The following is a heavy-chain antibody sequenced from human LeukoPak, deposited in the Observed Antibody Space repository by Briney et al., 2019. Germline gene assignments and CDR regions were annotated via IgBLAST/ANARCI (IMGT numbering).Heavy chain of an antibody. CDR1: GYTFTSYG. CDR2: ISAYNGNT. Sequence: ASVKVSCKASGYTFTSYGISWVRQAPGQGLEWMGWISAYNGNTNYAQKLQGRVTMTTDTSTSTAYMELRSLRSDDTAVYYCARDRGIAAAGTRFVEATDYFDYWGQGTLATVSS. V-gene: IGHV1-18*01. CDR3: ARDRGIAAAGTRFVEATDYFDY. J-gene: IGHJ4*02. D-gene: IGHD6-13*01.